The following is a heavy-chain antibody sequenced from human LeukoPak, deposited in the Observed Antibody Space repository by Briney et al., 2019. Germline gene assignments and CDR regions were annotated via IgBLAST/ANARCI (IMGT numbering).Heavy chain of an antibody. CDR1: GGTFSSYA. V-gene: IGHV1-69*13. CDR3: ARGWIQPRPTIDY. D-gene: IGHD5-18*01. Sequence: SVKVSCKASGGTFSSYAISWVRQAPGQGLEWMGGIIPIFGTANYAQKFQGRVTITADESTSTAYMELSSLRSEDTAVYYCARGWIQPRPTIDYWGQGTLVTVSS. J-gene: IGHJ4*02. CDR2: IIPIFGTA.